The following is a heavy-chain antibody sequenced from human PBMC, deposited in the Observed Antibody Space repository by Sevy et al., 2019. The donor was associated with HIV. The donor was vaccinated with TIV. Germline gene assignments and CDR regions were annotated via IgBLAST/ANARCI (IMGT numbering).Heavy chain of an antibody. V-gene: IGHV4-59*08. D-gene: IGHD3-22*01. Sequence: SETLSLTCTVSGGSISSYYWSWIRQPPGKGLEWIGYIYYSGSTNYNPSLKSRVTISVDTSKNQFSLKQSSVTAADTAVYYCARQGMHYYDSSGYYFLNAFDIWGQGTMVTVSS. J-gene: IGHJ3*02. CDR2: IYYSGST. CDR3: ARQGMHYYDSSGYYFLNAFDI. CDR1: GGSISSYY.